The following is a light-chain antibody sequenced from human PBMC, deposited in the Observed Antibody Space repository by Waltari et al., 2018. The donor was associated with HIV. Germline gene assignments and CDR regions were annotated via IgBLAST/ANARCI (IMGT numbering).Light chain of an antibody. CDR1: QSVSSN. CDR3: QQYNNWPPGKT. CDR2: GAS. Sequence: EIVMTQSPATLSVSPGERATLPCRASQSVSSNLAWYQQKPGQAPRLLIYGASTRATGIPARFSGSGSGTEFTLTISSLQSEDFAVYYCQQYNNWPPGKTFGPGTKVDIK. V-gene: IGKV3-15*01. J-gene: IGKJ3*01.